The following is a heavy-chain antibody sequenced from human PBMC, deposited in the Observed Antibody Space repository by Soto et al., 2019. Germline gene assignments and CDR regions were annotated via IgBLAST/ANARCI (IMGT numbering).Heavy chain of an antibody. J-gene: IGHJ5*02. CDR1: GGTFSSYA. V-gene: IGHV1-69*01. Sequence: QVQLVQSGAEVKKPGSSVKVSCKASGGTFSSYAISWVRQAPGQGLEWMGGIIPIFGTANYAQKFQGRVTITADESTSTAYVELSSLRSEDTAVYYCASLGKRDGHTTTGWFDPWGQGTLVTVSS. D-gene: IGHD3-16*01. CDR2: IIPIFGTA. CDR3: ASLGKRDGHTTTGWFDP.